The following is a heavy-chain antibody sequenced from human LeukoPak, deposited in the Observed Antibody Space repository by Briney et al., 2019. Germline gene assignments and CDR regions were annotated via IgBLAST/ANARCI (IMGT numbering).Heavy chain of an antibody. V-gene: IGHV3-30*12. D-gene: IGHD3-3*01. Sequence: PGRSLRLSCEASVFRFTDFGMHWVRQAPGKGLEWVAQIYYDGSQKYYADSVKGRFHVSRDNSKNTLYLQMNSLGAEDTAVYYCAIIGVTNTTNDYWGQGALVVVSS. J-gene: IGHJ4*02. CDR2: IYYDGSQK. CDR3: AIIGVTNTTNDY. CDR1: VFRFTDFG.